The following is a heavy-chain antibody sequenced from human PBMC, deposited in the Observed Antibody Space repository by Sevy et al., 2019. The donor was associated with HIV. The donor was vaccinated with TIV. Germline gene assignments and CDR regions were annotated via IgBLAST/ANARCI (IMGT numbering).Heavy chain of an antibody. CDR2: ISSNGGST. CDR1: GFTFSSYA. V-gene: IGHV3-64D*06. Sequence: GGSLRLSCSASGFTFSSYAMHWVRQAPGKGLEYFSAISSNGGSTYYADSVKGRFTISRDNSKNTLYLQMSSLRAEDTTVYYCVKGATSLSWYFDLWGRGTLVTVSS. J-gene: IGHJ2*01. D-gene: IGHD5-12*01. CDR3: VKGATSLSWYFDL.